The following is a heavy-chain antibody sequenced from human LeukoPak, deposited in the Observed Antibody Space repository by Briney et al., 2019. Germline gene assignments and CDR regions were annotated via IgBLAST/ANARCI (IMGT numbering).Heavy chain of an antibody. D-gene: IGHD4-23*01. CDR1: GGSFSGYY. CDR3: ARGLDYGGNSGQAFDY. J-gene: IGHJ4*02. V-gene: IGHV4-34*01. CDR2: INLSGST. Sequence: SETLSLACAVYGGSFSGYYWSWIRQPPGKGLEWIGEINLSGSTNYNPSLKSRVTISVDTSKNQFSLKLSSVTAADTAVYYCARGLDYGGNSGQAFDYWGQGTLVTVSS.